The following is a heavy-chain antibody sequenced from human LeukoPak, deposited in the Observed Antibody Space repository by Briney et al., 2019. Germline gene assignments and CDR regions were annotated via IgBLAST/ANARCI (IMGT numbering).Heavy chain of an antibody. Sequence: GASVKVSCKASEYTFTGFYMHWVRQAPGQGLEWMGWINPNSGDTNSAQKFQGRVTMTRDTSISTAYMELSSLRSEDTAVYYCARGKKVGATELFDYWGQGTLVTVSS. CDR1: EYTFTGFY. D-gene: IGHD1-26*01. CDR3: ARGKKVGATELFDY. CDR2: INPNSGDT. J-gene: IGHJ4*02. V-gene: IGHV1-2*02.